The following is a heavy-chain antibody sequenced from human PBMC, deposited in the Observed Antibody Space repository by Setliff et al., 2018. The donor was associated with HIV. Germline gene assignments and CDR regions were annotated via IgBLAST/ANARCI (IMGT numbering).Heavy chain of an antibody. V-gene: IGHV4-31*03. CDR2: IYYSGTT. D-gene: IGHD2-15*01. CDR1: GDSISSGGYY. Sequence: PSETLSLTCTVSGDSISSGGYYWSWIRQHPGKGLEWIGYIYYSGTTYYNPSLKSRVTISVDTSKNNFSLKLSSVTAADTAVYFCARDLLDGTTVGVVVVTGPSWFDPWGQGTLVTVSS. CDR3: ARDLLDGTTVGVVVVTGPSWFDP. J-gene: IGHJ5*02.